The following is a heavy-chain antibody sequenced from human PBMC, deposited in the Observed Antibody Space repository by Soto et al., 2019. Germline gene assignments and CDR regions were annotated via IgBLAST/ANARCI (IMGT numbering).Heavy chain of an antibody. V-gene: IGHV1-18*01. CDR1: GYTFISYG. J-gene: IGHJ4*02. Sequence: QVQLVQSGAEVKKPGASVKVSCKTSGYTFISYGISWVRQAPGQGLEWMGWISAYNGNTNYAQMVQGRGTMTTDTSTSTAYMELRSLRSDDTAVYYCAKGGFGSDYSSVWYWDYWGQGTLVTVSS. CDR3: AKGGFGSDYSSVWYWDY. CDR2: ISAYNGNT. D-gene: IGHD6-19*01.